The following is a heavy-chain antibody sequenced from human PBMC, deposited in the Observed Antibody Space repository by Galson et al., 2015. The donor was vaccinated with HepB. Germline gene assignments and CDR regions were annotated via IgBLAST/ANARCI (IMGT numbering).Heavy chain of an antibody. CDR3: ATDIWSGNTAMGRGRFDP. J-gene: IGHJ5*02. Sequence: SVKVSCKVSGYTLTELSMHWVRQAPGKGLEWMGGFDPEAGETTYAQKFQGRVTMTEDTSTDTAYMELSGLRSEDTAVYYCATDIWSGNTAMGRGRFDPWGQGTLVTVSS. D-gene: IGHD5-18*01. CDR1: GYTLTELS. V-gene: IGHV1-24*01. CDR2: FDPEAGET.